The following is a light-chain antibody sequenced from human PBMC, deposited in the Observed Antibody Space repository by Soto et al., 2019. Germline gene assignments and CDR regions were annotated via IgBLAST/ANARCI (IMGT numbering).Light chain of an antibody. Sequence: EIVLTQSPGTLSLSPGERATLSCRASQSLSSNYLAWYQQKPGQALRLLIYGASSRATGIPDRFSGSGSGTDFTLTISRLEPEDFAVYYCQQRSTWPRTFGGGTKVEIK. CDR1: QSLSSNY. V-gene: IGKV3D-20*02. J-gene: IGKJ4*01. CDR2: GAS. CDR3: QQRSTWPRT.